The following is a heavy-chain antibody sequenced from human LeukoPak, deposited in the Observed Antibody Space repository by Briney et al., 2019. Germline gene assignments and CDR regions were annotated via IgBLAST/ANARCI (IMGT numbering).Heavy chain of an antibody. Sequence: ASVKVSCKASGYTFTSYAMHWVRQAPGQRLEWMGWINASNGNTKYSQKFQGRVTITRDTSASTAYMELSSLRSEDTAVYYCARDSSGWPPRQFQHWGQGTLVTVSS. CDR3: ARDSSGWPPRQFQH. D-gene: IGHD6-19*01. J-gene: IGHJ1*01. CDR1: GYTFTSYA. V-gene: IGHV1-3*01. CDR2: INASNGNT.